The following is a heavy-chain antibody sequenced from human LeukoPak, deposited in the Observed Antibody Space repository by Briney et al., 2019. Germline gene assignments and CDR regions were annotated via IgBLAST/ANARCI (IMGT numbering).Heavy chain of an antibody. CDR3: ARFSNNYYSYFDY. D-gene: IGHD3-22*01. V-gene: IGHV3-48*03. CDR1: GFTFSSYE. J-gene: IGHJ4*02. Sequence: GGSLRLSCAASGFTFSSYEMNWVRQAPGKGLEWVSYISSSGSTIYYADSVKGRFTISRDNAKNSMYLQMNSLRAEDTAVYYCARFSNNYYSYFDYWGQGTLVTVSS. CDR2: ISSSGSTI.